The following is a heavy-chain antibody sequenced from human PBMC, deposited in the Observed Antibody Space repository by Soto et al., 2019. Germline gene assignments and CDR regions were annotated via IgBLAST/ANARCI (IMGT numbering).Heavy chain of an antibody. D-gene: IGHD3-9*01. J-gene: IGHJ6*02. CDR1: GFTFSSYA. V-gene: IGHV3-30-3*01. CDR3: ARSDILTGSLYYYYGMDV. Sequence: SLRLSCAASGFTFSSYAMHWVRQAPGKGLEWVAVISYDGSNKYYADSVKGRFTISRDNSKNTLYLQMNSLRAEDTAVYYCARSDILTGSLYYYYGMDVWGQGTTVTVSS. CDR2: ISYDGSNK.